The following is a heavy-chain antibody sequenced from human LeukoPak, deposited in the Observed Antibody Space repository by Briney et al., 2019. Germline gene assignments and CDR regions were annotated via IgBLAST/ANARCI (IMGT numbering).Heavy chain of an antibody. CDR2: IRSKAYRGTT. CDR1: GFTFGDHA. CDR3: TRGLIQLWIHNGMDV. D-gene: IGHD1-1*01. Sequence: GGSLRLSCRGSGFTFGDHAMSWVRQAPGKELEWVGFIRSKAYRGTTEYAPSVKGRFTISRDDSISIAYLQMNSLITEDTAFYYCTRGLIQLWIHNGMDVWGQGTTVTVSS. J-gene: IGHJ6*02. V-gene: IGHV3-49*04.